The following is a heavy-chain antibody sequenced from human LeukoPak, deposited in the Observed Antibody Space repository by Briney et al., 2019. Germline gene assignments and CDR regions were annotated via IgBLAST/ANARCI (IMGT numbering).Heavy chain of an antibody. CDR2: ITGDGGTT. Sequence: PGGSLRLSCAASGFTFNNYAMSWVRQAPGTGLEWVSAITGDGGTTYYADSVKGRFTISRDNSESTLYLQMNSLRAEDTALYYCAKDGGVMGWLLDSWGQGTLVSVSS. CDR1: GFTFNNYA. V-gene: IGHV3-23*01. CDR3: AKDGGVMGWLLDS. D-gene: IGHD3-16*01. J-gene: IGHJ4*02.